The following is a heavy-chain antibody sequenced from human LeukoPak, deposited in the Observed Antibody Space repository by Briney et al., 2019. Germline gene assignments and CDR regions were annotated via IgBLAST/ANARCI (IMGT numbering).Heavy chain of an antibody. V-gene: IGHV3-7*01. D-gene: IGHD6-13*01. Sequence: GGSLRLSCAASGYTFSSYWMSWVRQAPGKGLEWVANIKQDGSEKYYVDSVKGRFTISRDNAKNSLYLQMNSLRAEDTAVYYCARDGHSSSWTGNWFDPWGQGTLVTVSS. CDR2: IKQDGSEK. CDR3: ARDGHSSSWTGNWFDP. J-gene: IGHJ5*02. CDR1: GYTFSSYW.